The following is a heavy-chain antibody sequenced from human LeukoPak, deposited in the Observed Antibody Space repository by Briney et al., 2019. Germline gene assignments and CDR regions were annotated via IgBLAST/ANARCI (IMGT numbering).Heavy chain of an antibody. D-gene: IGHD4-17*01. J-gene: IGHJ6*03. Sequence: GGSLRLSCAASGFTLSTYSMSWVRQAPGKGLEWVSSISSSSSYIYYADSVKGRFTISRDNAKNSLYLQMSSLRAEDTAVYYCARDPEHGDYYYYYYMDVWGKGTTVTVSS. CDR3: ARDPEHGDYYYYYYMDV. CDR2: ISSSSSYI. V-gene: IGHV3-21*06. CDR1: GFTLSTYS.